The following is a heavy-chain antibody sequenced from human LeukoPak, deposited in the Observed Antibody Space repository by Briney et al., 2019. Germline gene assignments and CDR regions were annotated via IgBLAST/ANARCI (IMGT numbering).Heavy chain of an antibody. CDR3: TTDNTPDYSSGWFDY. CDR2: IYSGGST. D-gene: IGHD6-19*01. Sequence: GGSLRLSCAASGFTVSSNYMSWVRQAPGKGLEWVSVIYSGGSTYYADSVKGRFTISRDNSKNTLYLQMNSLETEDTAVYYCTTDNTPDYSSGWFDYWGQGTLVTVSS. CDR1: GFTVSSNY. J-gene: IGHJ4*02. V-gene: IGHV3-53*01.